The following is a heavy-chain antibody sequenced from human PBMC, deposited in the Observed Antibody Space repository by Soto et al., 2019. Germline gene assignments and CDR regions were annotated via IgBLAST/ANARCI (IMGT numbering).Heavy chain of an antibody. Sequence: QVQLVQSGAEVKKPGASVKVSCKASGYTFTSYDINWVRQATGQGLEWMGWMNPNSGNTGYAQKFQGRVTMTRNTSISTAYMELSSLSSEDTAVYYCARTKDYYYYMDVWGKGTTVTVSS. J-gene: IGHJ6*03. CDR1: GYTFTSYD. CDR3: ARTKDYYYYMDV. V-gene: IGHV1-8*01. CDR2: MNPNSGNT.